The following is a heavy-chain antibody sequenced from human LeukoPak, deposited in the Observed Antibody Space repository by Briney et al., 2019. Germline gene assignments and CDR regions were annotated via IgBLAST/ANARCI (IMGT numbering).Heavy chain of an antibody. Sequence: SETLSLTCTVSGGSISSYYWSWIRQPPGKGLEWIGYIYYSGSTNYNPSLKSRVTISVDTSKNQFSLKLSSVTAADTAVYYCARFRLVVTASAAWGFDPWGQGTLVTVSS. V-gene: IGHV4-59*01. CDR2: IYYSGST. J-gene: IGHJ5*02. CDR3: ARFRLVVTASAAWGFDP. D-gene: IGHD2-21*02. CDR1: GGSISSYY.